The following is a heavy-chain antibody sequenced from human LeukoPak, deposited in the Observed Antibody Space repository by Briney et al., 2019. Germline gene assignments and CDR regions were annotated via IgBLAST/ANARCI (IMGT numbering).Heavy chain of an antibody. CDR2: INPNSGGT. Sequence: ASVKVSCKASGYTXIGYYMHWVRQAPGQGLEWMGWINPNSGGTNYAQKFQDRVTMTRDTSISTAYMELSRLRSDDTAMYFCARAYTGFEAFDYWGQGTLVTVSS. D-gene: IGHD5-12*01. CDR1: GYTXIGYY. V-gene: IGHV1-2*02. CDR3: ARAYTGFEAFDY. J-gene: IGHJ4*02.